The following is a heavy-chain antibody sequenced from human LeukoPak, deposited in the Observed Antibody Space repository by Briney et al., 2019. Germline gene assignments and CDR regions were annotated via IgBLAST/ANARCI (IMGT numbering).Heavy chain of an antibody. J-gene: IGHJ4*02. CDR1: GGSFSGYY. Sequence: SQTLSLTCAVYGGSFSGYYWSWIRQPPGRGLEWIGEINHSGSTNYNPSLKSRVTISVDTSKNQFSLKLSSVTAADTAVYYCARLSGTVSGYWGQGTLVTVSS. V-gene: IGHV4-34*01. CDR3: ARLSGTVSGY. D-gene: IGHD1-26*01. CDR2: INHSGST.